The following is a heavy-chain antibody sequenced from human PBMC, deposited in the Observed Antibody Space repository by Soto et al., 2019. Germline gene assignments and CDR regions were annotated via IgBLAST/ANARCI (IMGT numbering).Heavy chain of an antibody. CDR3: ALRKTGSYFDY. D-gene: IGHD3-10*01. CDR2: IGASGAGT. V-gene: IGHV3-23*01. J-gene: IGHJ4*02. Sequence: EVQLLESGGGLVQPGGSLRLSCAGSGFTFSNYAMSWVRQAPGTRLEWVSGIGASGAGTYYADSVKGRFTISRDNSTNTLHLQMNSLRAEDTAVYYCALRKTGSYFDYWGQGTLVTVSS. CDR1: GFTFSNYA.